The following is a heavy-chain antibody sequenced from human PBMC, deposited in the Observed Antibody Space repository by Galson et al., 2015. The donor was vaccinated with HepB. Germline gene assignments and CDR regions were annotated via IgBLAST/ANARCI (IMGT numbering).Heavy chain of an antibody. V-gene: IGHV1-46*01. CDR2: INPSGGST. CDR1: GYTFTSYY. D-gene: IGHD1-26*01. J-gene: IGHJ5*02. CDR3: ARVRIVGGFDP. Sequence: SVKVSCKASGYTFTSYYMHWVRQAPGQGLEWMGIINPSGGSTSYAQKFQGRVTMTRDTSTSTVYMELSSLRSEDTAVYYRARVRIVGGFDPWGQGTLVTVSS.